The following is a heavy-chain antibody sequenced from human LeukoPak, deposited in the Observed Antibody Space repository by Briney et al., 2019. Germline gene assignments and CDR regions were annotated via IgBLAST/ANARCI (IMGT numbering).Heavy chain of an antibody. Sequence: GGSLRLSCAASGFTFSSYWMSWVRQAPGKGLEWVSVIYSGGSTYYADSVKGRFTISRDNSKNTLYLQMNSLRAEDTAVYYCARAVTYGSGYYWGQGTLVTVSS. V-gene: IGHV3-53*01. D-gene: IGHD3-10*01. CDR1: GFTFSSYW. J-gene: IGHJ4*02. CDR2: IYSGGST. CDR3: ARAVTYGSGYY.